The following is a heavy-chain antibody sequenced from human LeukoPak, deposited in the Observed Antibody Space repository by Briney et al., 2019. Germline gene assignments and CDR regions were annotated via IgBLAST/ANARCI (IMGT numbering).Heavy chain of an antibody. J-gene: IGHJ4*02. CDR3: ARAYQSAEYYFDY. V-gene: IGHV4-59*01. Sequence: SETLSLTCTVSGGSIDSYYWSGIRQPPGKGLEWIGYIYYTGSTEYHPSLKSRVTISLDTSKNQFSLKLTSLTAADTAVYYCARAYQSAEYYFDYWGQGNLVSVSS. D-gene: IGHD2-2*01. CDR2: IYYTGST. CDR1: GGSIDSYY.